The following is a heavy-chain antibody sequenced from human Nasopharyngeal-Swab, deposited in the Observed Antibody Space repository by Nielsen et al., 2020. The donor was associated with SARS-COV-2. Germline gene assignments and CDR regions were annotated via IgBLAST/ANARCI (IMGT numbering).Heavy chain of an antibody. Sequence: SETLSLTCTVSGGSISSYYWSWIRQPPGKGLEWIGYIYYSGSTNYNPSLKSRVTISVDTSKNQFSLKLSSVTAADTAVYYCARVVIVGYCSGTSCWAFDPWGQGTLVTVSS. CDR2: IYYSGST. V-gene: IGHV4-59*01. D-gene: IGHD2-2*01. CDR1: GGSISSYY. J-gene: IGHJ5*02. CDR3: ARVVIVGYCSGTSCWAFDP.